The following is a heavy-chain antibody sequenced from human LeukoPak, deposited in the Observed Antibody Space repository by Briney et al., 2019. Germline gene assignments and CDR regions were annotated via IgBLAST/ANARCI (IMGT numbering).Heavy chain of an antibody. V-gene: IGHV1-69*05. J-gene: IGHJ4*02. CDR2: IIPIFGTA. D-gene: IGHD2-2*01. CDR1: GGTFSSYA. Sequence: SVKLSCKASGGTFSSYAISWVRQAPGQGLEWMGGIIPIFGTANYAQKFQGRVTITTDESTSTAYMELSSLRSEDTAVYYCARGSYCSSTSCYAFFDYWGQGTLVTVSS. CDR3: ARGSYCSSTSCYAFFDY.